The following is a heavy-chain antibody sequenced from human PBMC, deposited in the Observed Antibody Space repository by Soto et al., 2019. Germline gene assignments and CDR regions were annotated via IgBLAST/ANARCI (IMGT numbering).Heavy chain of an antibody. Sequence: SETLSLTCTVSGGSIINSGYYCNWIRQHPGKGLEWVGYIYYSGETSYNPSLKSRLTISVDTSKNRFSLNLSSVTAADTAVYYCARDRGGENYYYGMDVWGQGTTVTVSS. J-gene: IGHJ6*02. CDR1: GGSIINSGYY. CDR3: ARDRGGENYYYGMDV. D-gene: IGHD3-16*01. CDR2: IYYSGET. V-gene: IGHV4-31*03.